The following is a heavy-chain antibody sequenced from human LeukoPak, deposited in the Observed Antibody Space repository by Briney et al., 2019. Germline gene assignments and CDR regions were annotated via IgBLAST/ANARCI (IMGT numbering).Heavy chain of an antibody. CDR2: ISSSGSTI. CDR3: ARDLWFGELLFDY. J-gene: IGHJ4*02. V-gene: IGHV3-48*03. CDR1: GFTLSSYE. D-gene: IGHD3-10*01. Sequence: GGSLSLSCAASGFTLSSYEMNWVRQAPGKGLECGTYISSSGSTIYYADSVKGRFTISRDNAKNSLYLQMNSLRAEDTAVYYCARDLWFGELLFDYWGQGTLVTVSS.